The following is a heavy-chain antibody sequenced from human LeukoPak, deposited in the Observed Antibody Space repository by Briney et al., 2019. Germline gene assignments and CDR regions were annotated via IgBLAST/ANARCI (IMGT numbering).Heavy chain of an antibody. CDR2: TIPIFGTA. CDR3: ARAGDFWSGYPSRNYMDV. CDR1: GGTFSSYA. D-gene: IGHD3-3*01. Sequence: ASVKVSCKASGGTFSSYAISWVRQAPGQGLEWMGGTIPIFGTANYAQKFQGRVTITADESTSTAYMELSSLRSEDTAVYYCARAGDFWSGYPSRNYMDVWGKGTTVTVSS. J-gene: IGHJ6*03. V-gene: IGHV1-69*13.